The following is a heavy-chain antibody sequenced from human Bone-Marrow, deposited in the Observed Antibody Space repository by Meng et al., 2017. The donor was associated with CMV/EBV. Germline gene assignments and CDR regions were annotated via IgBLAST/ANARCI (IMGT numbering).Heavy chain of an antibody. CDR3: AKDPSHRAAGLYYFDY. CDR2: IWYDGSNK. CDR1: GFTFSSYG. D-gene: IGHD6-13*01. J-gene: IGHJ4*02. V-gene: IGHV3-33*06. Sequence: SLKISCAASGFTFSSYGMHWVRQAPGKGLEWVAVIWYDGSNKYYADSVKGRFTISRDNSKNTLYLQMNSLRAEDTAVYYCAKDPSHRAAGLYYFDYWGQGTLVTVSS.